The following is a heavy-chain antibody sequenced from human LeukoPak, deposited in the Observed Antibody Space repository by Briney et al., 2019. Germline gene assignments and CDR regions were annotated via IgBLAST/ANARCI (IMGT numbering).Heavy chain of an antibody. CDR1: GFTFSSYA. J-gene: IGHJ6*02. D-gene: IGHD3-22*01. CDR3: ARWNTYYYDSSGYFGSYGMDV. Sequence: GGSLRLSCAASGFTFSSYAMHWVRQAPGKGLGWVAVISYDGSNKYYADSVKGRFTISRDNSKNTLYLKMNSLRAEDTAVYYCARWNTYYYDSSGYFGSYGMDVWGQGTTVTVSS. CDR2: ISYDGSNK. V-gene: IGHV3-30-3*01.